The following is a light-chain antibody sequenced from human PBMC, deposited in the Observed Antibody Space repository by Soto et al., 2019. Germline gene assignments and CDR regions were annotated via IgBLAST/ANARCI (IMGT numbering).Light chain of an antibody. J-gene: IGLJ2*01. CDR3: SSFTTSSYVL. Sequence: QSALTQPASVSGSPGQSITISCTGTSSDVGAYESVSWYQQHPGKAPKLILYDVNTRPSRISDRFSGSKSGNTISLTISGLQAEDEADYYCSSFTTSSYVLFGGGTKVTVL. V-gene: IGLV2-14*03. CDR1: SSDVGAYES. CDR2: DVN.